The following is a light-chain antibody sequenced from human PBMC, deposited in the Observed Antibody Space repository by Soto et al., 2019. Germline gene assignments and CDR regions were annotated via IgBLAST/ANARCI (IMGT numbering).Light chain of an antibody. CDR1: SSDIGTFNY. J-gene: IGLJ1*01. V-gene: IGLV2-14*01. CDR2: EVS. CDR3: SSYSSTNTFV. Sequence: QSVLTQPASVSGSHGQSITISFTGTSSDIGTFNYVSWYLQHPGKAPQLLISEVSNRPSGVSTRVSGSKSGSTASLTISGLHAEDEAGYYWSSYSSTNTFVFGTGTKLTVL.